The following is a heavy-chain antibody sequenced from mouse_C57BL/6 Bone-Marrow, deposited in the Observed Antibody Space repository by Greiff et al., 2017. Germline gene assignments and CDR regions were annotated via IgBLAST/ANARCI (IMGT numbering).Heavy chain of an antibody. CDR2: IYPGGGYT. CDR3: ARWELRGYFDV. J-gene: IGHJ1*03. V-gene: IGHV1-63*01. Sequence: QVQLQQSGAELVRPGTSVKMSCKASGYTFTNYWIGWAKPRPGHGLEWIGDIYPGGGYTNYNETFKGQATLTADKSSSTAYMQFSSLTSEDSASYYCARWELRGYFDVWGTGTTVTVSS. CDR1: GYTFTNYW. D-gene: IGHD2-1*01.